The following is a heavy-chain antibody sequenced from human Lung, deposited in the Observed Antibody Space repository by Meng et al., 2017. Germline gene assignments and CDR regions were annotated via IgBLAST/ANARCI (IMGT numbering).Heavy chain of an antibody. V-gene: IGHV1-69*01. D-gene: IGHD3-22*01. CDR1: GGTFSSYA. Sequence: QVQWVQSGGGVKKPGSSVKVSCKASGGTFSSYAISWVRQAPGQGLEWMGGIIPIFGTANYAQKFQGRVTITADESTSTAYMELSSLRSEDTAVYYCARAEDYYDSSGYYYGLDYWGQGTLVTVSS. CDR3: ARAEDYYDSSGYYYGLDY. CDR2: IIPIFGTA. J-gene: IGHJ4*02.